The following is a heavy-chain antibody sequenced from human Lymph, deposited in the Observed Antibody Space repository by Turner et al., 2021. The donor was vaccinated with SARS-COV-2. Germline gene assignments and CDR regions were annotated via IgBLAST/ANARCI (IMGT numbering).Heavy chain of an antibody. D-gene: IGHD3-22*01. V-gene: IGHV3-23*01. Sequence: EVQLLESGGGLVQPGGSLRLSCAASGFTLSSYAMSWVRQAPGKGLEWVSAISGSGGSTYYADSVKGRFTISRDNSKNTLFVQMNSLRVEDTAVYYCAKGSQDGWLFPYSFDFWGQGILVTVSA. CDR1: GFTLSSYA. CDR3: AKGSQDGWLFPYSFDF. J-gene: IGHJ4*02. CDR2: ISGSGGST.